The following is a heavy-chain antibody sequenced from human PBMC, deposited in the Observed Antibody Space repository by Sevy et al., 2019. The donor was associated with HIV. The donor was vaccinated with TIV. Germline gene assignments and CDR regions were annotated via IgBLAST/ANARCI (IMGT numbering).Heavy chain of an antibody. CDR1: GFTFSSHA. Sequence: GGSLRLSCAASGFTFSSHAMSWVRQAPGKGLEWVSAISGSGDYTYYADSVKGQFTISRDNSKNTLHLQMNSLRAEDTAVFYCARRGYTSGWYVDSWGQGTLVTVSS. J-gene: IGHJ4*02. CDR3: ARRGYTSGWYVDS. CDR2: ISGSGDYT. D-gene: IGHD6-19*01. V-gene: IGHV3-23*01.